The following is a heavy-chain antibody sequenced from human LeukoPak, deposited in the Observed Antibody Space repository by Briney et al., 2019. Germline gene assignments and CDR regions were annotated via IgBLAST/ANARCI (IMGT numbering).Heavy chain of an antibody. CDR2: IYHSGTT. Sequence: SETLSLTCTVSGYSISSGYNWGWIRPPPGKGREWIASIYHSGTTYYNPSLKSRVTISVDMSKNQFSLKLSSVTAADTAVYYCACNSGWYSAFDIWGQGTMVTVSS. D-gene: IGHD6-19*01. CDR1: GYSISSGYN. V-gene: IGHV4-38-2*02. J-gene: IGHJ3*02. CDR3: ACNSGWYSAFDI.